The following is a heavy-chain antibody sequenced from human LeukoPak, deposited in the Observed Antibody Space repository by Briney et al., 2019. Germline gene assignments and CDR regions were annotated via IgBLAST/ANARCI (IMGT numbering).Heavy chain of an antibody. CDR3: ARSYIVVVPAVYFDY. CDR1: GYTFSTYA. V-gene: IGHV1-3*01. Sequence: GASVKVSCKTSGYTFSTYAIQWVRQAPGQRLEWMGWINGGDGNTKFSQKFQGRVTITRDTSARLSYMELSSLRSEDTAVYYCARSYIVVVPAVYFDYWGRGTLVTVSS. CDR2: INGGDGNT. D-gene: IGHD2-2*01. J-gene: IGHJ4*02.